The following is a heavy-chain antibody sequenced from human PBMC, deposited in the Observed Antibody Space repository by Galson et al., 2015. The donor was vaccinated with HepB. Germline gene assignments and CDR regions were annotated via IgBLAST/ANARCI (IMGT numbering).Heavy chain of an antibody. CDR1: GFTFSSYS. D-gene: IGHD3-22*01. J-gene: IGHJ4*02. V-gene: IGHV3-48*02. Sequence: SLRLSCAASGFTFSSYSMNWVRQAPGKGLEWVSYISSSSSTIYYADSVKGRFTISRDNAKNSLYLQMNSLRDEDTAVYYCARDPPYYYDSSGPFDYWGQGTLVTVSS. CDR2: ISSSSSTI. CDR3: ARDPPYYYDSSGPFDY.